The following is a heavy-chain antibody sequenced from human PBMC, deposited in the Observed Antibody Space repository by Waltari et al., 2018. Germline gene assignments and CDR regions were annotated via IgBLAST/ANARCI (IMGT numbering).Heavy chain of an antibody. D-gene: IGHD2-2*01. J-gene: IGHJ4*02. CDR2: IKYDGSAT. V-gene: IGHV3-7*03. CDR3: ARGSTGYVRVWDC. CDR1: GFSFSAYW. Sequence: EVQLMESGGGLVQPGGSLRLSCAASGFSFSAYWMTWVRQAPGEGLEWVANIKYDGSATYHVDSVNGRFTISRDNAKNSLYLQMNDVSAEDTAIYYCARGSTGYVRVWDCWGQGTVVTVSS.